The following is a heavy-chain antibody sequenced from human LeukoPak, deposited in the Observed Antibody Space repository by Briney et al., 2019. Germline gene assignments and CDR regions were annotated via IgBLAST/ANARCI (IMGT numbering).Heavy chain of an antibody. D-gene: IGHD5-24*01. Sequence: SGGSLRLSCAAPGFTFDDYGMSWVRQAPGKGLEWVSGINWNGGSTGYADSVKGRFTISRDNAKNSLYLQMNSLRAEDTALYYCARKGDGYDDYYMDVWGKGTTVTVSS. CDR2: INWNGGST. J-gene: IGHJ6*03. CDR3: ARKGDGYDDYYMDV. CDR1: GFTFDDYG. V-gene: IGHV3-20*04.